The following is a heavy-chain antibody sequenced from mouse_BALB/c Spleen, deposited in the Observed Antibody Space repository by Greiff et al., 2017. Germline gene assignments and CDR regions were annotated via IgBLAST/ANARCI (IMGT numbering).Heavy chain of an antibody. CDR2: INPNNGGT. CDR1: GYTFTEYT. D-gene: IGHD1-2*01. J-gene: IGHJ3*01. CDR3: ATATFAY. Sequence: VQLQQSGPELVKPGASVKISCTTSGYTFTEYTMHWVKQSNGKSLGWIGGINPNNGGTSYNQKFKGKATLTVDKSSSTAYMELRSLTSEDSAVYYCATATFAYWGQGTLVTVSA. V-gene: IGHV1-18*01.